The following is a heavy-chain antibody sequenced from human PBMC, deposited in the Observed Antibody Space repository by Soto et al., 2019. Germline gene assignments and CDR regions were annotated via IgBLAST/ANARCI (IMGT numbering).Heavy chain of an antibody. CDR1: GFSLTVYS. Sequence: QVQLVESGGGVVQPGRSLRLSCRISGFSLTVYSMNRVRQAPAKGLEWVAVIQPDGVTKNYADSVQGRFVISGDNSKNTLYLEMDSLTPEDTAVYYCARGLQGFDYWGQGTLVTVSS. V-gene: IGHV3-30*09. CDR2: IQPDGVTK. J-gene: IGHJ4*02. CDR3: ARGLQGFDY.